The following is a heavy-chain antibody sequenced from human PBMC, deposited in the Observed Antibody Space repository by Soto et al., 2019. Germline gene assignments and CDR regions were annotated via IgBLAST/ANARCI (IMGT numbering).Heavy chain of an antibody. Sequence: KLRETLSLTCAVSGGSISSSNWWSWVRQPPGKGLEWIGEIYHSGSTNYNPSLKSRVTISVDKSKNQFSLKLSSVTAADTAVYYCASGRVGWDAFDIWGQGTMVTVSS. V-gene: IGHV4-4*03. CDR3: ASGRVGWDAFDI. CDR2: IYHSGST. J-gene: IGHJ3*02. CDR1: GGSISSSNW. D-gene: IGHD1-26*01.